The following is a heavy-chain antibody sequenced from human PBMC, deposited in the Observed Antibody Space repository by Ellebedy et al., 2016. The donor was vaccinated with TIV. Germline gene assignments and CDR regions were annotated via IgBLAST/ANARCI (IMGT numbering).Heavy chain of an antibody. CDR2: IHDSGTT. Sequence: MPSETLSLTCNVSGGEITYYYWSWIRQPPGKGLEWIGYIHDSGTTKYNPSLKSRVTISVDTSKNQFSLKLSSATAADTAVYYCAETRGYGYAYWGLGTLVTVSS. V-gene: IGHV4-59*12. CDR1: GGEITYYY. J-gene: IGHJ4*02. CDR3: AETRGYGYAY. D-gene: IGHD5-18*01.